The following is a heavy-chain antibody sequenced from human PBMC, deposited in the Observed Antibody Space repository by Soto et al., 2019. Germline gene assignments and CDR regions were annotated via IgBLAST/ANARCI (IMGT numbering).Heavy chain of an antibody. CDR3: XXXXXRXXAWPHYFRGLDV. D-gene: IGHD3-9*01. J-gene: IGHJ6*02. V-gene: IGHV3-30*03. Sequence: QAQLVESGGGVVQPGRSLRLSCEASGYSFSNYGMHWVRQAPGKGLEWVAAISYDGITKYYSDSLKGRFTISKDNSKNTLYLEMNSLRPEDTAVXXXXXXXXRXXAWPHYFRGLDVWGQGTTVTVSS. CDR1: GYSFSNYG. CDR2: ISYDGITK.